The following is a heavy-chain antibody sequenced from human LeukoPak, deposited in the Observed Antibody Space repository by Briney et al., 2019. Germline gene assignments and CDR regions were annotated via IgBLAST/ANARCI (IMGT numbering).Heavy chain of an antibody. CDR2: IYYSGST. Sequence: SETLSLTCTVSGGSISSSSYYWGWIRQAPGKGLEWIGSIYYSGSTYYNPSLKSRVTISVDTSKNQFSLKLSSVTAADTAVYYCARNTIFGVVIIARFNWFDPWGQGTLVTVSS. D-gene: IGHD3-3*01. CDR3: ARNTIFGVVIIARFNWFDP. CDR1: GGSISSSSYY. J-gene: IGHJ5*02. V-gene: IGHV4-39*07.